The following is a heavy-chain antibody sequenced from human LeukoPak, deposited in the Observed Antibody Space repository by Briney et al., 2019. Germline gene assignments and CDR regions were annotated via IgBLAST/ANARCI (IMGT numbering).Heavy chain of an antibody. CDR1: GGSFSGYY. CDR2: INHSGST. J-gene: IGHJ4*02. D-gene: IGHD3-16*02. CDR3: AGLYVWGSYRYTRNRYFDY. Sequence: SETLSLTCAVYGGSFSGYYWSWIRQPPGKGLEWIGEINHSGSTNYNPSLKSRVTITVDTSKNQFSLKLSSVTAADTAVYYCAGLYVWGSYRYTRNRYFDYWGQGTLVTVYS. V-gene: IGHV4-34*01.